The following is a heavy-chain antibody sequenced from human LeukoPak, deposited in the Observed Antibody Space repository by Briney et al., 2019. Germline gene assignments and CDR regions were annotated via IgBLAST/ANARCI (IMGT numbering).Heavy chain of an antibody. CDR3: ARVPGLYASGTYRDDTDV. Sequence: SETLSLTCTVSGGSISSYYWSWIRQPPGKGLEWIGYIYYSGSTNYDPSLKSRVTISVDTSKNQFSLKLSSVTAADTAVYFCARVPGLYASGTYRDDTDVWGKGTTVVVSS. D-gene: IGHD3-10*01. J-gene: IGHJ6*03. CDR1: GGSISSYY. V-gene: IGHV4-59*12. CDR2: IYYSGST.